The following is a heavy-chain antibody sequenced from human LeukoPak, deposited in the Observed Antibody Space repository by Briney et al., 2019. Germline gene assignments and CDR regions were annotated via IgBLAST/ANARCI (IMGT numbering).Heavy chain of an antibody. J-gene: IGHJ4*02. CDR2: ISYDGSKK. CDR3: ARWQSLKGTFDY. CDR1: GFTFSNYA. D-gene: IGHD1-7*01. V-gene: IGHV3-30*04. Sequence: GRSLRLSCVASGFTFSNYAMNWVRQAPGKGLEWVAVISYDGSKKYYADSVKGRLTISRDNSKNTLYLQMNSLRAEDTAVYYCARWQSLKGTFDYCGQGTLVTVSS.